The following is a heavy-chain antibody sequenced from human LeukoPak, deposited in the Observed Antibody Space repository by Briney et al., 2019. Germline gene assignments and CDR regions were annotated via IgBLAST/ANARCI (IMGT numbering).Heavy chain of an antibody. CDR3: VRQAAEDPRSGYFYYFMDV. V-gene: IGHV4-39*06. CDR2: IYYSGTT. Sequence: PSETLSLTCTVSGGSMGTTTYYWGWIRQPPGKAMEWIGTIYYSGTTYFNPALNSRVTMWVDTSKNQFALNLKSVTAADTAVYYCVRQAAEDPRSGYFYYFMDVWGKGTTVTVSS. D-gene: IGHD3-3*01. CDR1: GGSMGTTTYY. J-gene: IGHJ6*03.